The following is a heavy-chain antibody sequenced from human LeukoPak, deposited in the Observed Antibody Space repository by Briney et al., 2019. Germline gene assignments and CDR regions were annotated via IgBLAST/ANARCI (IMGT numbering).Heavy chain of an antibody. D-gene: IGHD2-2*01. Sequence: GASVKVSCKASGYTFTSYGISWVRQAPGQGLEWMGWISAYNGNTNYAQNLQGRVTMTTDTSTSTAYMGLRSLRSDDTAVYYCARVPAARYNWFDPWGQGTLVTVSS. CDR3: ARVPAARYNWFDP. CDR1: GYTFTSYG. CDR2: ISAYNGNT. J-gene: IGHJ5*02. V-gene: IGHV1-18*01.